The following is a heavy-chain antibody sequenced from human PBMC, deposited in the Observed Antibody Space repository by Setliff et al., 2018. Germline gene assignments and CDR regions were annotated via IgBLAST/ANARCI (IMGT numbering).Heavy chain of an antibody. CDR3: VKGTLPYCTGPTCYPLDH. CDR1: GFTFKTYA. J-gene: IGHJ4*02. V-gene: IGHV3-23*01. D-gene: IGHD2-8*02. CDR2: ITGSGGDR. Sequence: GESLKISCAASGFTFKTYAMSWVRQAPGKGLEWVSSITGSGGDRDYADSVKGRFTISRDNSDNTLYPQMNSLRDADTAIYYCVKGTLPYCTGPTCYPLDHWGQGTLVTSPQ.